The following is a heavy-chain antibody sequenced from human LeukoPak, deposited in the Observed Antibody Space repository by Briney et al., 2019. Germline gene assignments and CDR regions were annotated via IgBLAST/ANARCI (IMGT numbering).Heavy chain of an antibody. Sequence: ASVKVYCNASGYTFTGYYLHWVRQAPGQGLEWMGWIYPNTGGTKSTQKFQGGVSMTRDTAISTAYMEINRLTSDDTAVYYCARDPGTATGYWGQGTLVTVSP. J-gene: IGHJ4*02. CDR3: ARDPGTATGY. V-gene: IGHV1-2*02. CDR1: GYTFTGYY. D-gene: IGHD1-1*01. CDR2: IYPNTGGT.